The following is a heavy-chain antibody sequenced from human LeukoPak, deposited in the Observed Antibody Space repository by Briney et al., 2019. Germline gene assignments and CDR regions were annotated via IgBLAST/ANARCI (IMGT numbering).Heavy chain of an antibody. CDR1: GFTFSSYS. V-gene: IGHV3-21*01. Sequence: GGSLRLSCAASGFTFSSYSMNWVRQAPGKGLEWVSSISSSSSYIYYADSVKGRFTISRDNAKNSLYLQMNSLRAEDTAVYYCASDRSYDSSGYLTGWGQGTLVTVSS. CDR2: ISSSSSYI. CDR3: ASDRSYDSSGYLTG. J-gene: IGHJ4*02. D-gene: IGHD3-22*01.